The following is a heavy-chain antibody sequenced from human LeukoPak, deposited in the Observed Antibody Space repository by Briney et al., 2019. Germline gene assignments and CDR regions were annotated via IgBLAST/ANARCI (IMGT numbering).Heavy chain of an antibody. Sequence: GASVKVSCKASGYTFTSYDINWVRQATGQGLEWMGWMNPNSGNTGYAQKFQGRVTMTRNTSISTAYMELSSLRSEDTAVYYCARGKYSSGWFTREYGMDVWGQGTTVTVSS. CDR1: GYTFTSYD. V-gene: IGHV1-8*01. CDR2: MNPNSGNT. J-gene: IGHJ6*02. D-gene: IGHD6-19*01. CDR3: ARGKYSSGWFTREYGMDV.